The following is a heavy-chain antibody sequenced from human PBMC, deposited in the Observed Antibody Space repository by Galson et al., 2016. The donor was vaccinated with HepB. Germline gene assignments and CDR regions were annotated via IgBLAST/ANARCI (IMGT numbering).Heavy chain of an antibody. V-gene: IGHV4-39*02. D-gene: IGHD3-16*01. CDR1: GASISGSAYY. Sequence: SETLSLTCTVSGASISGSAYYWGWIRQPPGKGLEWIACSYVGGSTYYEASLRSRVTTSFDTSKNHFSLRLTSVTAADTAVYYCARPRPPHYYGGLDVWGQGTTVTVSS. CDR2: SYVGGST. CDR3: ARPRPPHYYGGLDV. J-gene: IGHJ6*02.